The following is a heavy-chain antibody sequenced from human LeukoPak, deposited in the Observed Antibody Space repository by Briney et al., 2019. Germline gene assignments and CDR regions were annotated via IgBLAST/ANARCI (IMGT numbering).Heavy chain of an antibody. CDR2: ISSSSSYI. D-gene: IGHD1-26*01. V-gene: IGHV3-21*01. CDR1: GFTFSSYS. CDR3: AREWELPPNFDY. Sequence: GGSLRLSCAASGFTFSSYSMNWVRQAPGKGLEWVSSISSSSSYIYYADSVKGRFTISRDNAKHSLYLQMNSLRAEDTAVYYCAREWELPPNFDYWGQGTLVTVSS. J-gene: IGHJ4*02.